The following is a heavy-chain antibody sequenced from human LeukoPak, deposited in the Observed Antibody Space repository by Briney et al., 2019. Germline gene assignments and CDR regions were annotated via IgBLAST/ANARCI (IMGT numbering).Heavy chain of an antibody. CDR2: IKHDGSLK. CDR3: ARRFRD. Sequence: GGSLRLSCAASGFTFRSYAMSWVRQAPGKGLEWVSYIKHDGSLKTYADSVKGRFTISRDDTRNSLSLQMNSLRPEDTAIYYCARRFRDWGQGILVTVSA. V-gene: IGHV3-48*03. J-gene: IGHJ4*02. CDR1: GFTFRSYA.